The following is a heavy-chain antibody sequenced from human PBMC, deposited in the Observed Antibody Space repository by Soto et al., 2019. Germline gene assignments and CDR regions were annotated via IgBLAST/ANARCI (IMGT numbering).Heavy chain of an antibody. D-gene: IGHD2-2*01. CDR1: GYTFNSYA. J-gene: IGHJ5*02. Sequence: ASVKVCCKASGYTFNSYAMHWVRQAPGQRLEWMGWINAGNGNTKYSQKFQGRVTITRDTSASTAYMELSSLRSEDTAVYYCARDPIRTIVVVPAAPDNWFDPWGQGTLVTVSS. CDR3: ARDPIRTIVVVPAAPDNWFDP. V-gene: IGHV1-3*01. CDR2: INAGNGNT.